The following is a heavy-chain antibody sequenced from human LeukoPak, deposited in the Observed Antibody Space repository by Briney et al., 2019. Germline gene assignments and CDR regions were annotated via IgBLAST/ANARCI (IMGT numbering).Heavy chain of an antibody. CDR2: IIPILGIA. J-gene: IGHJ3*02. CDR3: ARVDSSGWYTGGAFDI. Sequence: SVKVSCKASGGTFSSYAISWVRQAPGQGLEWMGRIIPILGIANYAQKFQGRVTITADKSTSTAYMELSSLRSEDTAVYFCARVDSSGWYTGGAFDIWGQGTMVTVSS. V-gene: IGHV1-69*04. D-gene: IGHD6-19*01. CDR1: GGTFSSYA.